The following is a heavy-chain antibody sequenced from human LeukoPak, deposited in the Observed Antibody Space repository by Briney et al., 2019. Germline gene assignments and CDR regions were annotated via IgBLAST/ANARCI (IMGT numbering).Heavy chain of an antibody. D-gene: IGHD3-22*01. CDR2: ISSRGSTI. CDR3: ARGPPRAGYDSTTTDAFYT. Sequence: GGSLTLLCAASGFTFSSYEMNCVRHPPGKGLEWVPYISSRGSTIYYADSVTGRSTISRDNAKHSLYLQMNSLRADITALNNCARGPPRAGYDSTTTDAFYTWEQATMVTASS. CDR1: GFTFSSYE. V-gene: IGHV3-48*03. J-gene: IGHJ3*02.